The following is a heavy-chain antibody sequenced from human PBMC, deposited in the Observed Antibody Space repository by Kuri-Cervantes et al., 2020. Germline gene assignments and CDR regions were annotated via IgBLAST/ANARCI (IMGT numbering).Heavy chain of an antibody. J-gene: IGHJ5*02. Sequence: GESLKISCAASGFPFSSYGMHWVRQAPGKGLEWVAVISYDGSNKYYADSVKGRFTISRDNSKNTLYLQMNSLRAEDTAVYYCASAWGGAKGNDVALGFDPWGQGTLVTVSS. V-gene: IGHV3-30*03. CDR3: ASAWGGAKGNDVALGFDP. CDR2: ISYDGSNK. D-gene: IGHD1-1*01. CDR1: GFPFSSYG.